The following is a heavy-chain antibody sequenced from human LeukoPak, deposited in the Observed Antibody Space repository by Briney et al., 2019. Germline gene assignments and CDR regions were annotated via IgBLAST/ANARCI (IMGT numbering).Heavy chain of an antibody. CDR3: ARALVGSYYDSSGYPLNWFDP. CDR2: INPNSGGT. D-gene: IGHD3-22*01. CDR1: GYAFTGYY. J-gene: IGHJ5*02. V-gene: IGHV1-2*02. Sequence: ASVKVSCKVSGYAFTGYYMHWVRQAPGQGLEWMGWINPNSGGTNYAQKIQGRVTMTRDTSISTAYMELSRLRSADTAVYYCARALVGSYYDSSGYPLNWFDPWGQGTLVTVSS.